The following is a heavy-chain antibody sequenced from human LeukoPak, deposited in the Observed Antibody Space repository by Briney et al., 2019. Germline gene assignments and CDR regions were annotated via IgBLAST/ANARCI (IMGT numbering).Heavy chain of an antibody. CDR2: IIPIFGTA. D-gene: IGHD3-22*01. CDR1: GGTFSSYA. Sequence: ASVKVSCKASGGTFSSYAISWVRQAPGQGLEWMGGIIPIFGTANYAQKFQGRVTITADESTSTAYMELSSLRSEDTAVYYCARDEGHYYDSSGYYYWGQGTLVTVSS. V-gene: IGHV1-69*01. CDR3: ARDEGHYYDSSGYYY. J-gene: IGHJ4*02.